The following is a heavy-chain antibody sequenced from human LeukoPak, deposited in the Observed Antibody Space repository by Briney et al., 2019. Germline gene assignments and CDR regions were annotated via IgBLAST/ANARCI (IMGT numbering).Heavy chain of an antibody. CDR1: GGSISNSY. Sequence: SETLSLTCTVSGGSISNSYWSWVRQPAGKGLEWVGRIYTSGSTDYNPSLKSRVTMSVDTSKNQFSLNLRSVTAADTAIYYCARGPPPDFDCWGQGTLVTVSS. CDR2: IYTSGST. CDR3: ARGPPPDFDC. V-gene: IGHV4-4*07. J-gene: IGHJ4*02.